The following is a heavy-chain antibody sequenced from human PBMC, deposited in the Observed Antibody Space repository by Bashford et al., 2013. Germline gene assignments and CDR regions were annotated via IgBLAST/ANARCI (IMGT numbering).Heavy chain of an antibody. D-gene: IGHD3-22*01. CDR2: IRNKANSYAT. CDR3: TRAEVDTNGYYAYSFDY. Sequence: WVRQMPGKGLEWVGRIRNKANSYATVYAASVKGRFTISRDDSKNTAYLQMNSLKIEDTAVYYCTRAEVDTNGYYAYSFDYWGQGTLVTVSS. V-gene: IGHV3-73*01. J-gene: IGHJ4*02.